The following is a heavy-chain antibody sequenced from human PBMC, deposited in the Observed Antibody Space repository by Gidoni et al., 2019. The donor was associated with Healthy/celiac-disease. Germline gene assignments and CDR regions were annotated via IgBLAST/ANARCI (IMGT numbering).Heavy chain of an antibody. Sequence: EVQLVESGGGLVQPGGSLRLSCAASGFTFSRYWMSWVRQAQGKGLEWVANIKQDGSEKYYVDSVKGRFTISRDNAKNSLYLQMNSLRAEDTAVYYCAREGEQQLYDYWGQGTLVTVSS. J-gene: IGHJ4*02. CDR2: IKQDGSEK. D-gene: IGHD6-13*01. CDR1: GFTFSRYW. CDR3: AREGEQQLYDY. V-gene: IGHV3-7*01.